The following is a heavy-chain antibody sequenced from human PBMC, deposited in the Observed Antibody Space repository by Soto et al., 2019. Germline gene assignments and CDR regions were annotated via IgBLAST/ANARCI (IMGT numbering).Heavy chain of an antibody. V-gene: IGHV4-59*01. Sequence: SETLSLTCSVSGGSMNTYSWSWIRQPPGKGLEWIGYIYSSGSTNYKLSLKSRVVFSVDTSKNQFSLKLSSVTAADTAAYYCARGSGNPFDYWGQGTLVTVSS. J-gene: IGHJ4*02. CDR2: IYSSGST. CDR3: ARGSGNPFDY. D-gene: IGHD2-15*01. CDR1: GGSMNTYS.